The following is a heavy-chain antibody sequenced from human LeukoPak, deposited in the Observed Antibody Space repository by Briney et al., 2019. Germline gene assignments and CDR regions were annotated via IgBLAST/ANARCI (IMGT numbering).Heavy chain of an antibody. D-gene: IGHD3-22*01. V-gene: IGHV3-21*01. Sequence: GGSLRLSCAASGFSLSAYNINWVRQAPGKGLEWVSCISPSGDHRYYADSVRGRFTISRDNAKNSVYLQMNSLRAEDTAVYYCARDAAYFDSSGYYPDPLDYWGQGTLVSVSS. CDR2: ISPSGDHR. CDR1: GFSLSAYN. CDR3: ARDAAYFDSSGYYPDPLDY. J-gene: IGHJ4*02.